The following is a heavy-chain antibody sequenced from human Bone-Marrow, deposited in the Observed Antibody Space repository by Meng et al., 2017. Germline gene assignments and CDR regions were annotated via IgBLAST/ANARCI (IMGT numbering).Heavy chain of an antibody. CDR2: MKSNVDGGTV. CDR3: SGHVDY. Sequence: LVESGGGFLKPGVSLRLSCAASGFTFSNAWMTWVRQAPGKGLGGIGRMKSNVDGGTVDYAAAVKGRFFISRDDSENTFYLQMNSLKTEDTAVYYCSGHVDYWGHGTLVTVSS. CDR1: GFTFSNAW. V-gene: IGHV3-15*01. J-gene: IGHJ4*01.